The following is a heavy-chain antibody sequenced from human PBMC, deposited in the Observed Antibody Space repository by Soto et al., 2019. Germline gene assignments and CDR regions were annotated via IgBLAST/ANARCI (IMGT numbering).Heavy chain of an antibody. CDR1: GYTLTSYA. CDR3: ARDASEYGGPEYFQH. Sequence: KKRKASVKVSCKASGYTLTSYAMHWVRQAPGQRLEWMGWINAGNGNTKYSQKFQGRVTITRDTPASTAYMELSSLRSEDTAVYYCARDASEYGGPEYFQHWGQGTLVTVSS. J-gene: IGHJ1*01. CDR2: INAGNGNT. D-gene: IGHD4-17*01. V-gene: IGHV1-3*01.